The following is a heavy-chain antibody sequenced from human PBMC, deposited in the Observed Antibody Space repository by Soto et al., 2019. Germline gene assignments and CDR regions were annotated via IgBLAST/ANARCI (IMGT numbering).Heavy chain of an antibody. CDR1: GYSFTTYW. D-gene: IGHD3-10*01. CDR3: ARSGGSGSYYNFYYYYMDV. V-gene: IGHV5-51*01. J-gene: IGHJ6*03. CDR2: IYPGDSDT. Sequence: GESLKISCKGSGYSFTTYWIGWVRQKPGKGLEWMGIIYPGDSDTRYSPSFQGQVTISADKSISTAYLQWSSLKASDTAMYYCARSGGSGSYYNFYYYYMDVWGKGTTVTVSS.